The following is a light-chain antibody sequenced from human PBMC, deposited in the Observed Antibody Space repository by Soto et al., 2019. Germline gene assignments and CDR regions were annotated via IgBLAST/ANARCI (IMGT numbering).Light chain of an antibody. J-gene: IGKJ1*01. Sequence: EIVMTQSPATLSVSPGERATLSCRASQSVSSNLAWYQHKPGQAPRLLIYSASTRATGIPARFSGSGSGTEFTLTISSLQSEDFALYYCQQYNNWPRTFGQGTKVEIK. CDR1: QSVSSN. CDR2: SAS. V-gene: IGKV3-15*01. CDR3: QQYNNWPRT.